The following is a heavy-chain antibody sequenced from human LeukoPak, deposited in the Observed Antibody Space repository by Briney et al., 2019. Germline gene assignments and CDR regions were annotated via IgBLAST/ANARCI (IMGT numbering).Heavy chain of an antibody. D-gene: IGHD1-14*01. Sequence: SETLSLTCAVYGGSFSGYYWSWIRQPPGKGLEWIGEINHSGSTNYNPCLKSRVTISVDTSKNQFSLKLSSVTAADTAVYYCASGYRVGGRVFDYWGQGTLVTVSS. J-gene: IGHJ4*02. CDR1: GGSFSGYY. CDR3: ASGYRVGGRVFDY. CDR2: INHSGST. V-gene: IGHV4-34*01.